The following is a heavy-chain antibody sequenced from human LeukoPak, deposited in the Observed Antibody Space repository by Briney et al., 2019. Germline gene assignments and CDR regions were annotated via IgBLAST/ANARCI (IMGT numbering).Heavy chain of an antibody. J-gene: IGHJ4*02. CDR3: AKPYYDFWSGYYDSGHFDY. Sequence: GGSLRLSCAASGFTFSSYAMSWVRRAPGKGLEWVSAISGSGGSTYYADSVKGRFTISRDNSKNTLYLQMNSLRAEDTAVYYCAKPYYDFWSGYYDSGHFDYWGQGTLVTVSS. V-gene: IGHV3-23*01. CDR1: GFTFSSYA. CDR2: ISGSGGST. D-gene: IGHD3-3*01.